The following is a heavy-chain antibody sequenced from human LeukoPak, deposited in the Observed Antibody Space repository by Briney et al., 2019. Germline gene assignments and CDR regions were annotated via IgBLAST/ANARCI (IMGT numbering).Heavy chain of an antibody. J-gene: IGHJ3*02. CDR2: INPSGGST. CDR3: ARAKPEDDAFDI. V-gene: IGHV1-46*01. D-gene: IGHD1-14*01. CDR1: GYTFSSYY. Sequence: GSVKVSCKASGYTFSSYYMHWVRQAPGQGLEWLGIINPSGGSTSYAQKFQGRVTMTRDMSTSTVYIELSSLGSEDMAVYCGARAKPEDDAFDIWGQGTMVTVST.